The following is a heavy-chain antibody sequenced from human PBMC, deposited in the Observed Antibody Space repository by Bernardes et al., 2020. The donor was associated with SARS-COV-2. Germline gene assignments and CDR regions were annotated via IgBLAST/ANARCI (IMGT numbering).Heavy chain of an antibody. CDR1: GFTLSGSA. V-gene: IGHV3-73*01. CDR3: TNGLDN. Sequence: GGSLRLSCAASGFTLSGSALHWVRQASGQGLEWVGRIRCKANSDATAYGASVKGRFSISRDDSDNTAYLHMNSLKAEDTAVYFCTNGLDNWGQGTLVTVSS. CDR2: IRCKANSDAT. J-gene: IGHJ4*02.